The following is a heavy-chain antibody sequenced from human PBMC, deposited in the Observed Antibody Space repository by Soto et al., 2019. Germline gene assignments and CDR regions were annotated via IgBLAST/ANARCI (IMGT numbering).Heavy chain of an antibody. CDR3: ATMRGLKMDGPYFDY. J-gene: IGHJ4*02. Sequence: PVGSLRLSCAASGFIVSGNYMSWVRQAPGKGLEWVSLIHSGGSTDYADSVEGRFTISRDNSKNTLYLQMNRLRAEDTAVYYCATMRGLKMDGPYFDYWGQGNQVTVSS. V-gene: IGHV3-66*01. CDR1: GFIVSGNY. D-gene: IGHD2-2*01. CDR2: IHSGGST.